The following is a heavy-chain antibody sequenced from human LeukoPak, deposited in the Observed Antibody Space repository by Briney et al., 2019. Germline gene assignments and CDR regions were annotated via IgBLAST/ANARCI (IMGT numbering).Heavy chain of an antibody. CDR2: INHSGST. D-gene: IGHD4-4*01. CDR1: GGSFSGYY. CDR3: ARLTTVTKVRWFDP. Sequence: SETLSLTCAVYGGSFSGYYWSWIRQPPGKGLEGMGEINHSGSTNYNPSLKSGVTISVDTSKNQHSIKLSSVNAADTDVYYCARLTTVTKVRWFDPWGQGTMVTVSS. V-gene: IGHV4-34*01. J-gene: IGHJ5*02.